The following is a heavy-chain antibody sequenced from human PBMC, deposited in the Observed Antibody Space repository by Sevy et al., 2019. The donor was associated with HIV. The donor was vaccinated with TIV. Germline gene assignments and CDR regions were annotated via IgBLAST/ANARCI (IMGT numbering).Heavy chain of an antibody. J-gene: IGHJ6*02. CDR1: GYTFTSYD. D-gene: IGHD6-19*01. Sequence: ASVKVPCKASGYTFTSYDINWVRQATGQGLEWMGWMNPNSGNTGYAQKFQGRVTMTRNTSISTAYMELSSLRSEDTAVYYCAREYSSGWYGYGMDVWGQGTTVTVSS. CDR2: MNPNSGNT. CDR3: AREYSSGWYGYGMDV. V-gene: IGHV1-8*01.